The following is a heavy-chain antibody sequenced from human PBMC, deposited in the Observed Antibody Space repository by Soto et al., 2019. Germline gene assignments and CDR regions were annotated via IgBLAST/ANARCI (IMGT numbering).Heavy chain of an antibody. Sequence: GASVKVSCKASGGTFSSYAISWVRQAPGQGLEWMGGIIPIFGTANYAQKFQGRVTITADKSTSTAYMELSSLRSEDTAVYYCASGGSSWYSDNWFDPWGQGTLVTVSS. CDR1: GGTFSSYA. J-gene: IGHJ5*02. V-gene: IGHV1-69*06. D-gene: IGHD6-13*01. CDR2: IIPIFGTA. CDR3: ASGGSSWYSDNWFDP.